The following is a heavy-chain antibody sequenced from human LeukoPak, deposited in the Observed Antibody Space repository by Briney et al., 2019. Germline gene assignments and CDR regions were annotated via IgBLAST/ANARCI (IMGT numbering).Heavy chain of an antibody. D-gene: IGHD3-9*01. Sequence: HNSGGTNYAKKFQGRVTMTRDTSISTAYMELSRLRSDDTAVYYCARDAGYDILTGYDAFDIWGQGTMVTVSS. V-gene: IGHV1-2*02. CDR2: HNSGGT. J-gene: IGHJ3*02. CDR3: ARDAGYDILTGYDAFDI.